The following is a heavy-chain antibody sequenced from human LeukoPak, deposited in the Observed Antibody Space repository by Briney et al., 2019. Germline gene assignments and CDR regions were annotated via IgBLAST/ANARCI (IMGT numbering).Heavy chain of an antibody. V-gene: IGHV4-4*09. CDR2: IYSSGST. CDR1: GGSFSSYY. D-gene: IGHD2-2*01. Sequence: SETLSLTCTVSGGSFSSYYWSWIRQPPGKGLEWIGYIYSSGSTNYNPSLKSRVTISVDTSKEQFSLKLSSVTAADTALYYCARTYSTSSNFDYWGRGTLVTVSS. J-gene: IGHJ4*02. CDR3: ARTYSTSSNFDY.